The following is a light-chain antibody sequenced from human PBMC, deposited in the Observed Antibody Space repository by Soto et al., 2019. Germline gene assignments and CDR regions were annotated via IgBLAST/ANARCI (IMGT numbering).Light chain of an antibody. J-gene: IGKJ5*01. Sequence: EVFLTQSPGTLSLSPGERSTLSCRASQSVSSSDLAWYQQKPGQAPRFLMYGASSRAAGIPDRFSGSGSGTDFTLTISRLEPEDSAVYYCQQYGSSPITFGQGTRLEIK. CDR1: QSVSSSD. CDR2: GAS. CDR3: QQYGSSPIT. V-gene: IGKV3-20*01.